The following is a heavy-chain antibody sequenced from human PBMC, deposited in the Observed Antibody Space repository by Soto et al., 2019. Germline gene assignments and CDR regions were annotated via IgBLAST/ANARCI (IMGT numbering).Heavy chain of an antibody. CDR2: TPYRGST. CDR1: GGSITSGGFY. J-gene: IGHJ4*02. D-gene: IGHD6-13*01. Sequence: QVQLQESGPGLVKPSQTLSLTCTVSGGSITSGGFYWSGIRQRPGKGLEWIGYTPYRGSTYYNPSLQSRLTISVDTSKNQFSLDLSSVTAADTAVYYCARVGQQLVYFEYWGQGTLVTVSS. V-gene: IGHV4-31*03. CDR3: ARVGQQLVYFEY.